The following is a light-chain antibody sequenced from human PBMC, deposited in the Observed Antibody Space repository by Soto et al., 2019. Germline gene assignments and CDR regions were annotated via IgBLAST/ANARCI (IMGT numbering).Light chain of an antibody. CDR1: SSDVGGHNY. Sequence: QSALTQPASVSGSPGQSITISCTGTSSDVGGHNYVSWYQQHPGKAPKLIIYEVTNRPFGLTNRFSGSKSGNTASLTISGLQAEDEADYYCSSYTSSNNVIFGGGTKVTVL. CDR3: SSYTSSNNVI. CDR2: EVT. J-gene: IGLJ2*01. V-gene: IGLV2-14*01.